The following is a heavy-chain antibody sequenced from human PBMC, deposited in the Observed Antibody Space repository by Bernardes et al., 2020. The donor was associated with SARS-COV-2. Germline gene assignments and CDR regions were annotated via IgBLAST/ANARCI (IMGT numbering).Heavy chain of an antibody. CDR2: INPSGGST. V-gene: IGHV1-46*01. CDR3: ARAPRRDDAFDI. Sequence: ATVKVSCKASGYTFASYYMHWVRQAPGQGLEWMGIINPSGGSTSYAQKFQGRVTMTRDTSTSTVYMQLSSLTSEDTAVYYCARAPRRDDAFDIWGQGTMVTVSS. J-gene: IGHJ3*02. CDR1: GYTFASYY.